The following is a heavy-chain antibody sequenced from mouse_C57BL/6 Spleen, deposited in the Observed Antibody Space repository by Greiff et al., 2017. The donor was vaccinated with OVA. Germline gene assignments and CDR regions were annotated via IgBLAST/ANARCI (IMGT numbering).Heavy chain of an antibody. J-gene: IGHJ4*01. D-gene: IGHD2-5*01. V-gene: IGHV5-12*01. Sequence: EVQGVESGGGLVQPGGSLKLSCAASGFTFSDYYMYWVRQTPEKRLEWVAYISNGGGSTYYPDTVKGRFTISRDNAKNTLYLQMSRLKSEDTAMYYCARHERKYSNYYAMDYWGQGTSVTVSS. CDR1: GFTFSDYY. CDR3: ARHERKYSNYYAMDY. CDR2: ISNGGGST.